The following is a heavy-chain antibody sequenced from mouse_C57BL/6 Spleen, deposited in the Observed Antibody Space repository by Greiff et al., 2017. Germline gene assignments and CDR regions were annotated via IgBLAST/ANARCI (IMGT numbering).Heavy chain of an antibody. V-gene: IGHV6-3*01. CDR1: GFTFSNYW. D-gene: IGHD2-4*01. J-gene: IGHJ2*01. CDR2: IRLKSDNYAT. Sequence: EVQVVESGGGLVQPGGSMKLSCVASGFTFSNYWMNWVRQSPEKGLEWVAQIRLKSDNYATHYAESVKGRFTISRDDSKSSVYLKMNNLRAEDTGIYYCTMYDYGNYFDYWGQGTTLTVSS. CDR3: TMYDYGNYFDY.